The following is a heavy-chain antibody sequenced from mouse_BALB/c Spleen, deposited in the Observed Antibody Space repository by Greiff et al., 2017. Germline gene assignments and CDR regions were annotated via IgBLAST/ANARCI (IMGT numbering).Heavy chain of an antibody. Sequence: QVQLQQPGAELVKPGASVKLSCKASGYTFTSYGMHWVKQRPGQGLEWIGEINPSNGRTNYNEKFKSKATLTVDKSSSTPYMQLSSLTSEDSAVYYCNYWYCAMDYWGQGTSVTVSS. CDR2: INPSNGRT. V-gene: IGHV1S81*02. CDR1: GYTFTSYG. J-gene: IGHJ4*01. CDR3: NYWYCAMDY. D-gene: IGHD1-1*02.